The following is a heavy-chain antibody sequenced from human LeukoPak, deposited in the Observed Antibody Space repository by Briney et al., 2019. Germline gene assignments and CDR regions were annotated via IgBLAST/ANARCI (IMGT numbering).Heavy chain of an antibody. CDR3: ARYSGSYYFDY. V-gene: IGHV1-46*01. CDR2: INPSGGST. Sequence: ASVKVSCTASGYTFTSYYMHWVRQAPGQGLEWMGIINPSGGSTSYAQKFQGRVTMTRDTSTSTVYMELSSLGSEDTAVYYCARYSGSYYFDYWGQGTLVTVSS. J-gene: IGHJ4*02. D-gene: IGHD1-26*01. CDR1: GYTFTSYY.